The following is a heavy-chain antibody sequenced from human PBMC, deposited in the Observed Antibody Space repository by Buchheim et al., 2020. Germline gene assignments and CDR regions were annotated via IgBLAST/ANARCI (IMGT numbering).Heavy chain of an antibody. Sequence: QVQLVESGGGVVQPGRSLRLSCAASGFTFSSYGMHWVRQAPGKGLEWVAVIWYDGSNKYYADSVKGRFTISRDNSKNTLYLQMNSLRAEDTAVYYCARDQGGVAARPSSWRSGYYYYGMDVWGQGTT. V-gene: IGHV3-33*01. CDR2: IWYDGSNK. D-gene: IGHD6-6*01. CDR1: GFTFSSYG. CDR3: ARDQGGVAARPSSWRSGYYYYGMDV. J-gene: IGHJ6*02.